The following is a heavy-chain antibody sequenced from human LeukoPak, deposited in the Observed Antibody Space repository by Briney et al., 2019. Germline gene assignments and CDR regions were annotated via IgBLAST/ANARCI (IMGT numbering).Heavy chain of an antibody. CDR2: INPSGGST. D-gene: IGHD5-18*01. CDR1: GYTFTSYY. V-gene: IGHV1-46*01. J-gene: IGHJ6*03. Sequence: ASVKVSCKASGYTFTSYYMHWVRQAPGQGLEWMGIINPSGGSTSYAQKFQGRVTVTRDMSTSTVYMELSSLRSEDTAVYYCARDRDSYGYGYYYYMDVWGKGTTVTVSS. CDR3: ARDRDSYGYGYYYYMDV.